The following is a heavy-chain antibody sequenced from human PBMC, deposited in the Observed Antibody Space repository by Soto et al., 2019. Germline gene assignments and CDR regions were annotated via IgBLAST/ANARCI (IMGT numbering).Heavy chain of an antibody. CDR3: ATYSSGWYKWYDAFDI. D-gene: IGHD6-19*01. CDR1: GYTFTSYD. J-gene: IGHJ3*02. Sequence: GASVKVSCKASGYTFTSYDINWVRQATGQGLEWMGWMNPNSGNTGYAQKFQGRVTMTRNTSISTAYMEPSSLRSEDTAVYYCATYSSGWYKWYDAFDIWGQGTMVTVSS. V-gene: IGHV1-8*01. CDR2: MNPNSGNT.